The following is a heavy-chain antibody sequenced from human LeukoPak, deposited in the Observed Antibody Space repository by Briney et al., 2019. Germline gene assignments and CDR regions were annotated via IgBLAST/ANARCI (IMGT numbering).Heavy chain of an antibody. V-gene: IGHV3-74*03. CDR2: INTDGSSA. CDR1: AFTFSTHW. CDR3: ARDDCSSTSCYKAIMGY. J-gene: IGHJ4*02. Sequence: GGSLRLSCAASAFTFSTHWMHWVRQAPGKGLVWVSRINTDGSSATYADSVKGRFTISRDNAKNTLYLQMNSLRAEDTAVYYRARDDCSSTSCYKAIMGYWGQGTLVTVSS. D-gene: IGHD2-2*02.